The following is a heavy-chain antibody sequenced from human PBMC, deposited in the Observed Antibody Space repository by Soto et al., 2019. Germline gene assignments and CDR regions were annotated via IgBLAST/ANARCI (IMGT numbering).Heavy chain of an antibody. Sequence: ASVKVSCKASGYTFTSYGISWVRQAPGQGLEWMGWISAYNGNTNYAQKLQGRVTMTTDTSTSTAYMELRSLRSDDTAVYYCARDLAVAATGRYYYYGMDVWGQGTTLTVSS. J-gene: IGHJ6*02. V-gene: IGHV1-18*01. CDR2: ISAYNGNT. CDR1: GYTFTSYG. D-gene: IGHD6-19*01. CDR3: ARDLAVAATGRYYYYGMDV.